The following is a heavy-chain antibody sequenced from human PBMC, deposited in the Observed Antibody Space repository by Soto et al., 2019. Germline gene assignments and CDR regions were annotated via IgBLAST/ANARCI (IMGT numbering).Heavy chain of an antibody. CDR3: ARYLAGVTA. CDR2: ISYDGSNK. J-gene: IGHJ5*02. V-gene: IGHV3-30*03. CDR1: RFTFSSYG. D-gene: IGHD3-10*01. Sequence: PGGSLRLSCAASRFTFSSYGMHWVRQAPGKGLEWVAFISYDGSNKYYADSVKGRFTISRDNAKNSLYLQMNSLRGEDTAVYYCARYLAGVTAWGQGTLVTVSS.